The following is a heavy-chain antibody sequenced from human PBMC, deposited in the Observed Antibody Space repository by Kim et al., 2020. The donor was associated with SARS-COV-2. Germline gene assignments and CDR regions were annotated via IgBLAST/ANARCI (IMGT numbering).Heavy chain of an antibody. Sequence: GGSLRLSCAASGFTFSNAWMSWVRQAPGKGLEWVGRIKSKTDGGTTDYAAPVKGRFTISRDDSKNTLYLQMNSLKTEDTAVYYCTTEYCSGGSCTGSYYYYGMDVWGQGTTVTVPS. V-gene: IGHV3-15*01. CDR2: IKSKTDGGTT. CDR1: GFTFSNAW. CDR3: TTEYCSGGSCTGSYYYYGMDV. J-gene: IGHJ6*02. D-gene: IGHD2-15*01.